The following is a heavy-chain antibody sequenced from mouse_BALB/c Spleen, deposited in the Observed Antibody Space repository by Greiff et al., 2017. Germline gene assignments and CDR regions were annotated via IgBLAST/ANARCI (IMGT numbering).Heavy chain of an antibody. V-gene: IGHV6-6*02. CDR3: VRHGYGNYAMDY. Sequence: EVKVEESGGGLVQPGGSMKLSCVASGFTFSNYWMNWVRQSPEKGLEWVAEIRLKSNNYATYYADSVKDRFTISRDDSQSMLYLQMNNLKTEDTAMYYCVRHGYGNYAMDYWGQGTSVTVSS. D-gene: IGHD2-1*01. J-gene: IGHJ4*01. CDR2: IRLKSNNYAT. CDR1: GFTFSNYW.